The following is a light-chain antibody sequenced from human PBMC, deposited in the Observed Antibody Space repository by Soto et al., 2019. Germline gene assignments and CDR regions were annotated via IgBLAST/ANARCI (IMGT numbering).Light chain of an antibody. J-gene: IGKJ4*01. V-gene: IGKV3-20*01. Sequence: EIVLTQSPGTLSLSPGERATLSCRASQTVDNDYVAWYQQKSGQAPRLLIHYASSRATGTPGRFSGSGSGRDFTLTINGLEPEDFAVYYCHKNGGPSLTFGGGTKGEIK. CDR1: QTVDNDY. CDR3: HKNGGPSLT. CDR2: YAS.